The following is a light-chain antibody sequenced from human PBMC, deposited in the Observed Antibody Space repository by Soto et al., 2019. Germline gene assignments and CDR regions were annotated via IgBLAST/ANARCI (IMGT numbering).Light chain of an antibody. CDR3: AAWDDNRSGLYV. V-gene: IGLV1-47*01. CDR2: RNS. Sequence: ALTQSPSASGTPGQRVTISCSGSASTIGRNYVYWYQQLPGTAPKLLIYRNSQRPSGVPARFSGSKSGTSASLAISGLRSEDEADYYCAAWDDNRSGLYVFGARTKFT. CDR1: ASTIGRNY. J-gene: IGLJ1*01.